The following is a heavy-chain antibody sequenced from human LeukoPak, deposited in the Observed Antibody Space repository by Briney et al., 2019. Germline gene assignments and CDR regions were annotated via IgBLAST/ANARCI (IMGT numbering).Heavy chain of an antibody. CDR2: IFCAGSI. Sequence: TSETLSLTCTVSGGSIRSYYWSWIRQPPGKGLEWIGYIFCAGSITYNPSLKSRVTISLDTSKNLFSLKLNSVTAADTAVYYCASGERGYSYGPLDYWGQGTLVTVSS. CDR1: GGSIRSYY. D-gene: IGHD5-18*01. CDR3: ASGERGYSYGPLDY. V-gene: IGHV4-4*09. J-gene: IGHJ4*02.